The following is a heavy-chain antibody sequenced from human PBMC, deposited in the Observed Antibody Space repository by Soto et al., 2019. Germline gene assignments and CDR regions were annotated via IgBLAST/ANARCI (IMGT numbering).Heavy chain of an antibody. CDR2: LYYKSRWYN. D-gene: IGHD5-12*01. Sequence: PSQTLSLTCAISGDTVSTNTAAWNWIRQSPSRGLEWLGRLYYKSRWYNDYSESLKSRIAIIPDTSMHQFSLQLNSLIPEDTAVYYCARDGGYDPDPTYYYGMDVWGQGTKVTVSS. V-gene: IGHV6-1*01. CDR3: ARDGGYDPDPTYYYGMDV. J-gene: IGHJ6*02. CDR1: GDTVSTNTAA.